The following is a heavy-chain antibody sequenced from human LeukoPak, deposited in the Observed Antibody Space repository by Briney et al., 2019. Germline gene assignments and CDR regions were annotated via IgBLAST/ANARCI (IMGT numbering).Heavy chain of an antibody. Sequence: QTGGSLRLSCAASGFTLSSYAMHWVRQAPGKGLEWVAVISYDGSNKYYADSVKGRFTISGDNSKNTLYLQMNSLRAEDTAVYYCARDRPYSSGWYPDYWGQGTLVTVSS. D-gene: IGHD6-19*01. CDR1: GFTLSSYA. V-gene: IGHV3-30-3*01. J-gene: IGHJ4*02. CDR3: ARDRPYSSGWYPDY. CDR2: ISYDGSNK.